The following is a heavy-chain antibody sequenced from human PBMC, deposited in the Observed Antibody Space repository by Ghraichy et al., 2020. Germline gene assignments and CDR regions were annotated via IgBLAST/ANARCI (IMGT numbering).Heavy chain of an antibody. CDR1: GFTFSSYA. V-gene: IGHV3-23*01. D-gene: IGHD3-3*01. CDR2: ISGSGGST. J-gene: IGHJ4*02. CDR3: AKMPEITIFGVVITHFDY. Sequence: GESLNISCAASGFTFSSYAMSWVRQAPGKGLEWVSAISGSGGSTYYADSVKGRFTISRDNSKNTLYLQMNSLRAEDTAVYYCAKMPEITIFGVVITHFDYWGQGTLVTVSS.